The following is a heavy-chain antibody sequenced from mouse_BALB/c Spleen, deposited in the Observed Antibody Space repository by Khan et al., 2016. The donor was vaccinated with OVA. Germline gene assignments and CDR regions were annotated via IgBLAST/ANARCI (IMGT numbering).Heavy chain of an antibody. Sequence: VQLQQSGAELARPGASVKLSCKASGYTFTSYWMQWVKQRPGQGLEWIGTIYPGDGDTRYTQKFKGKATLTADKSSSTVYLQLSSLTSEDSAVDYCDSYRYDYFDYWGQGTTLTVSS. CDR3: DSYRYDYFDY. CDR2: IYPGDGDT. V-gene: IGHV1-87*01. D-gene: IGHD2-14*01. J-gene: IGHJ2*01. CDR1: GYTFTSYW.